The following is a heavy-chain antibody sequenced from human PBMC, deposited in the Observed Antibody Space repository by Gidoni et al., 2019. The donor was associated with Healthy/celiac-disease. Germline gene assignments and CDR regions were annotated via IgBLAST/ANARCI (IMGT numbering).Heavy chain of an antibody. CDR1: GFTFSSYE. CDR2: ISSSGSTI. Sequence: EVQLVESGGGLVQPGGSLRLSCAASGFTFSSYEMTWVRQAPGKGLEWVSYISSSGSTIYYADSVKGRFTISRDNAKNSLYLQMNSLRAEDTAVYYCARGAELLWFGELSYNWFDPWGQGTLVTVSS. V-gene: IGHV3-48*03. J-gene: IGHJ5*02. CDR3: ARGAELLWFGELSYNWFDP. D-gene: IGHD3-10*01.